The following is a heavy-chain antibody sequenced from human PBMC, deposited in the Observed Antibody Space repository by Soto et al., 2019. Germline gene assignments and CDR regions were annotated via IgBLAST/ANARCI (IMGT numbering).Heavy chain of an antibody. J-gene: IGHJ6*02. D-gene: IGHD3-10*01. V-gene: IGHV3-64D*06. Sequence: GGSLRLSCSASGFTFRSYAMHWVRQAPGKGLEYVSAISSNGGSTYYADSVKGRFTISRDNSKNTLYLQMSSLRAEDTAVYYCVTSENYYYGSGSRSDCYGMDVWGQGTTVTVSS. CDR2: ISSNGGST. CDR1: GFTFRSYA. CDR3: VTSENYYYGSGSRSDCYGMDV.